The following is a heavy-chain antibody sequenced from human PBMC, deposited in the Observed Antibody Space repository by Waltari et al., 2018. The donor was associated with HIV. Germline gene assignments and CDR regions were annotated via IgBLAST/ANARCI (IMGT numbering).Heavy chain of an antibody. Sequence: QVQLVQSGAEVKKPGASVKVSCKASGYTFTSYDINWVRQATGQGLEWMGWMNPNSGNPGYAQKFQGRVTMTRNTTIRTAYMELSSLRSEDTAVYYCARAYYDFWSGYQPPGLDAFDIWGQGTMVTVSS. CDR1: GYTFTSYD. CDR2: MNPNSGNP. J-gene: IGHJ3*02. CDR3: ARAYYDFWSGYQPPGLDAFDI. V-gene: IGHV1-8*01. D-gene: IGHD3-3*01.